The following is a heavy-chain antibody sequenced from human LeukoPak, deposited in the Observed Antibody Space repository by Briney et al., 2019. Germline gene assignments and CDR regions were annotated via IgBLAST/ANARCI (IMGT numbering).Heavy chain of an antibody. V-gene: IGHV4-4*02. CDR2: VYRRGGT. D-gene: IGHD2-8*01. Sequence: SETLSLTCAVSGDSISDKYWWRWVRQFPDKGLEGIGQVYRRGGTSYKPSRKSRVTVSIDYSKNQFSLNLRSVTAADTAVYYCGRHANGDSSAAFDLWGQGTMVFVSS. CDR3: GRHANGDSSAAFDL. J-gene: IGHJ3*01. CDR1: GDSISDKYW.